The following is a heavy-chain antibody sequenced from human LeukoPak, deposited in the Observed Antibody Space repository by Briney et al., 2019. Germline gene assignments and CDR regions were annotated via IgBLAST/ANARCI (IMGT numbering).Heavy chain of an antibody. Sequence: SETLSLTCAVSGGSISSGGYSWSWIRQPPGKGLEWIGYIYHSGSTNYNPSLKSRVTISVDTSKNQFSLKLSSVTAADTAVYYCARLVVPAATSSGTNGMDVWGQGTTVTVSS. D-gene: IGHD2-2*01. J-gene: IGHJ6*02. CDR1: GGSISSGGYS. V-gene: IGHV4-30-2*01. CDR3: ARLVVPAATSSGTNGMDV. CDR2: IYHSGST.